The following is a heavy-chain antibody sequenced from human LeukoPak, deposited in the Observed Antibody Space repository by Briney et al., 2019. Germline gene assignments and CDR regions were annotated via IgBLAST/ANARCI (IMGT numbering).Heavy chain of an antibody. Sequence: SETLPLTCTVSGGPISGYYWNWIRQPPGKGLEWIGYMYYSGRTSYNPSLKSRVTISVDTSKNQFSLNLTSVTAADQAVYYCARRSFSYYGMDVWGQGTTVTVSS. CDR1: GGPISGYY. CDR2: MYYSGRT. J-gene: IGHJ6*02. V-gene: IGHV4-59*08. CDR3: ARRSFSYYGMDV.